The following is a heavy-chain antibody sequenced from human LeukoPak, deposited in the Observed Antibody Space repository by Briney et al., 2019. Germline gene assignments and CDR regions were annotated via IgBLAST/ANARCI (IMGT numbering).Heavy chain of an antibody. CDR1: TFTFCSYI. CDR3: ARASDHDWGSYRWDAFDI. J-gene: IGHJ3*02. Sequence: GGSLRHSCAASTFTFCSYIMNLGPQAPREGLEWVSSISSSGSYIYYADSLKGRFTVSRDNARKSLYLQMNSLRAEDTAVYYCARASDHDWGSYRWDAFDIWGQGTMVTVSS. CDR2: ISSSGSYI. V-gene: IGHV3-21*01. D-gene: IGHD3-16*02.